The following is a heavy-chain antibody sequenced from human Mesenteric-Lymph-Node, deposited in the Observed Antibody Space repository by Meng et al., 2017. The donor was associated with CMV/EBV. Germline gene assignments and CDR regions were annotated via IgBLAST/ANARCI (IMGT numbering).Heavy chain of an antibody. D-gene: IGHD2-8*01. CDR2: INHSGST. J-gene: IGHJ4*02. CDR3: ARRGTNTELLDY. Sequence: SETLSLTCTVYGGSFSGYYWSWIRQPPGKGLEWIGEINHSGSTNYNPSLKSRVTISGDTSKNQFSLKLSSVTAADTALYFCARRGTNTELLDYWGQGALVTVSS. V-gene: IGHV4-34*01. CDR1: GGSFSGYY.